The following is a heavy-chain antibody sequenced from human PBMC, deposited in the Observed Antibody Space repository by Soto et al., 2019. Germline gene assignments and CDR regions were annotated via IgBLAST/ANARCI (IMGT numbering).Heavy chain of an antibody. Sequence: GGSLRLSCAASGFTFSSYWMNWVRQAPGKGLEWVANIKQDGSENYYVDSVKGRFTIYRDGGKNSLYLQMISLRAEETAVYYCATNPSSSWNTYYFDYWGQGTLVTVSS. V-gene: IGHV3-7*01. CDR2: IKQDGSEN. CDR3: ATNPSSSWNTYYFDY. J-gene: IGHJ4*02. CDR1: GFTFSSYW. D-gene: IGHD1-1*01.